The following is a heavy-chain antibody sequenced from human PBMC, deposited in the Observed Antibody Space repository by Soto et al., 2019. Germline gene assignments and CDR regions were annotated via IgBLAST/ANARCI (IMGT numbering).Heavy chain of an antibody. J-gene: IGHJ3*02. V-gene: IGHV3-30*02. Sequence: PGGSLRLSCAASGFTFSSYGMHWVRQAPGKGLEWVAVIWYDGSNKYYADSVKGRFTISRDNSKNTLYLQMSSLRAEDTAVYYCVKERYCSSPTCSLFEIWGQGTMVTVSS. CDR2: IWYDGSNK. D-gene: IGHD2-2*01. CDR3: VKERYCSSPTCSLFEI. CDR1: GFTFSSYG.